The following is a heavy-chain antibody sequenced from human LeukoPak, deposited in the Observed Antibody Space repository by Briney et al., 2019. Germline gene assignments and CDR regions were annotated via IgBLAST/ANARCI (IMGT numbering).Heavy chain of an antibody. CDR1: GGSFSSSNYF. V-gene: IGHV4-39*01. J-gene: IGHJ4*02. CDR2: SYYSGNS. CDR3: ARHGNVVVVPAAKGFDY. D-gene: IGHD2-2*01. Sequence: PSETLSLTCTVSGGSFSSSNYFWVWIRQPPGKGLEWIVSSYYSGNSYYNPSLKSRVTISVDTSKNHFSLKLRSVMAADTAVYYCARHGNVVVVPAAKGFDYWGQGTQGTVSS.